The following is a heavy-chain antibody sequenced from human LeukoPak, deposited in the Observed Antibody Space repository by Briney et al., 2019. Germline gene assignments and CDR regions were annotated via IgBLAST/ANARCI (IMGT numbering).Heavy chain of an antibody. V-gene: IGHV3-43*02. Sequence: GGSLRLSCAASGTTFEDYAMQWVRQAPGKGLEWVSFISGDGGTTFYADSVKGRFTISRDNYKTSLNLQMNSLRTEDTALYYCAKDQGASGWGAFDYWGQGTLVTVSS. CDR2: ISGDGGTT. D-gene: IGHD6-19*01. CDR3: AKDQGASGWGAFDY. J-gene: IGHJ4*02. CDR1: GTTFEDYA.